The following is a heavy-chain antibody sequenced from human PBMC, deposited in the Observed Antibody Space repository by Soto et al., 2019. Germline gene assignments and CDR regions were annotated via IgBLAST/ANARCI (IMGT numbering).Heavy chain of an antibody. D-gene: IGHD2-15*01. J-gene: IGHJ4*02. Sequence: QVQLQESGPGLVKPSQTLSLTCTVSGGSISSGGYYWRWIRQHPGKGLEWIGYIYYSGSTYYNPSLKSRVTISVDPSKNQFSLKLSSVTAADTAVYYCASRDCSGGSCYFYYFDYWGQGTLVTVSS. CDR1: GGSISSGGYY. CDR3: ASRDCSGGSCYFYYFDY. CDR2: IYYSGST. V-gene: IGHV4-31*03.